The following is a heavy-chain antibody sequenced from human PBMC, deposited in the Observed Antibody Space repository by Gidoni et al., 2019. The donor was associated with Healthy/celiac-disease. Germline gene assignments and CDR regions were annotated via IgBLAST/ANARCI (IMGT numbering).Heavy chain of an antibody. Sequence: EVQLVETGGALIQPGGSLRLSCAASGFTVSSNYMSWVRQAPGKGLEWVSVIYSGGSTYYADSVKGRFTISRDNSKNTLYLQMNSLRAEDTAVYYWARERRPVAGYYWYFDLWGRGTLVTVSS. CDR3: ARERRPVAGYYWYFDL. CDR2: IYSGGST. J-gene: IGHJ2*01. D-gene: IGHD6-19*01. V-gene: IGHV3-53*02. CDR1: GFTVSSNY.